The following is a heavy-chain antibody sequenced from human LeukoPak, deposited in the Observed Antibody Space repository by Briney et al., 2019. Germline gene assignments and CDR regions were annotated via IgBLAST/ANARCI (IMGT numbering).Heavy chain of an antibody. J-gene: IGHJ3*02. D-gene: IGHD4-23*01. Sequence: SETLSLTCAVSGGSISSGGYSWSWIRQPPGKGLEWIGYIYHSGSTYYNPSLKSRVTISVDRSKNQFSLKLSSVTAADTAVYYCARVQPAGPTTVVGENAFDIWGQGTMVTVSS. CDR1: GGSISSGGYS. CDR3: ARVQPAGPTTVVGENAFDI. V-gene: IGHV4-30-2*01. CDR2: IYHSGST.